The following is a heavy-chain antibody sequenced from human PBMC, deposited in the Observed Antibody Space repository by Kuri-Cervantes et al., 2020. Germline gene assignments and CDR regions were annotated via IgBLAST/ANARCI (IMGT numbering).Heavy chain of an antibody. J-gene: IGHJ6*02. D-gene: IGHD4-17*01. V-gene: IGHV3-69-1*01. CDR3: ASPHDYGDYYGMDV. CDR2: ISSSSTI. CDR1: GFTFSDYY. Sequence: GESLKISCAASGFTFSDYYMNWVRQAPGKGLEWVSSISSSSTIYYADSVKGRFTISRDNSKNTLYLQMNSLRAEDTAVYYCASPHDYGDYYGMDVWGQGTTVTVSS.